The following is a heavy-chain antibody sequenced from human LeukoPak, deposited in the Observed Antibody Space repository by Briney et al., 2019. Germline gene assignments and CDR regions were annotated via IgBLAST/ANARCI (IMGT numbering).Heavy chain of an antibody. Sequence: SGGSLRLSCAASGFTVSSNYMSWVRQAPGKGLEWDSVSYSGGSTYYADSVKGRFTISRDNSKNTLYLQMNSLRAEDTAVYYCASGGDYYDSSGKGDYWGQGTLVTVSS. J-gene: IGHJ4*02. CDR1: GFTVSSNY. D-gene: IGHD3-22*01. V-gene: IGHV3-53*01. CDR2: SYSGGST. CDR3: ASGGDYYDSSGKGDY.